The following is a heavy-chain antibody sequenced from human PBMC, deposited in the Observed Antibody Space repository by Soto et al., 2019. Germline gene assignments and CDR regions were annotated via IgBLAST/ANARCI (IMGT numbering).Heavy chain of an antibody. V-gene: IGHV3-74*01. D-gene: IGHD1-7*01. CDR1: GFXFSTYW. CDR2: INRDGSTT. Sequence: PGGSLXLSCAASGFXFSTYWMHWFRQAPGKGLVWVSYINRDGSTTNYADSVKGRFTISRDNARNTLYLQMNTLRAEDTALYYWAIWNSGHDHWGQGTLVTLSS. J-gene: IGHJ4*02. CDR3: AIWNSGHDH.